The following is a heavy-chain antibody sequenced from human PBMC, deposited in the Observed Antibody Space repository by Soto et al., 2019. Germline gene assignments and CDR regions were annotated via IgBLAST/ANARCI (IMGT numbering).Heavy chain of an antibody. CDR3: AREENLNSGFDY. V-gene: IGHV4-30-2*01. CDR1: GGSISSGGYS. CDR2: IYHSRST. J-gene: IGHJ4*02. Sequence: PSETLSLTCAVSGGSISSGGYSWSWIRQPPGKGLECIGYIYHSRSTYYNPSLKSRITISVDTSRNQFSLKLSSVTAAETAVYYCAREENLNSGFDYWGQGTLVTVSS. D-gene: IGHD1-7*01.